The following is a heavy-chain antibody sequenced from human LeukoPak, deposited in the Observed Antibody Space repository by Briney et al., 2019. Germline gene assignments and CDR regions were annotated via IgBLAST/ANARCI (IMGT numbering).Heavy chain of an antibody. CDR2: INPSGGST. CDR3: ARVARETEDEVGFLFDY. CDR1: GYTFTSYY. V-gene: IGHV1-46*01. D-gene: IGHD1-26*01. Sequence: APVKVSCKASGYTFTSYYMHWVRQAPGQGLEWMGIINPSGGSTSYAQKFQGRVTMTRDTSTSTVYMELSSLRSEDTAVYYCARVARETEDEVGFLFDYWGQGTLVTVSS. J-gene: IGHJ4*02.